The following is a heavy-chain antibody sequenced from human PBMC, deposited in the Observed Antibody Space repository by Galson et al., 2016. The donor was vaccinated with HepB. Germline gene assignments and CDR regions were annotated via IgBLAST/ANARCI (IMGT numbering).Heavy chain of an antibody. CDR1: GYTFTNYY. J-gene: IGHJ4*02. Sequence: SGYTFTNYYMHWVRQAPRQGLQWMGIISPTGSSTSYAQKSQGRVTLTRDTSTSTVYMELSSLRSEDTAVYYCARSPQWLEHFDYWGQGTLVTVSS. CDR3: ARSPQWLEHFDY. V-gene: IGHV1-46*01. CDR2: ISPTGSST. D-gene: IGHD6-19*01.